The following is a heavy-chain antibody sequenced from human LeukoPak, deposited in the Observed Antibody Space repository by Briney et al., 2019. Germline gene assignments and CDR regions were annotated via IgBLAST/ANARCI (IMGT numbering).Heavy chain of an antibody. V-gene: IGHV3-30*03. J-gene: IGHJ4*02. CDR1: GFTLSSYG. CDR3: AREHYYFDY. Sequence: PGRSLRLSCAASGFTLSSYGMHWVRQAPGKGLEWAAVISYDGSNKYYADSVKGRFTISRDNSKNTLYLQMNSLRAEDTAVYYCAREHYYFDYWGQGTLVTVSS. CDR2: ISYDGSNK.